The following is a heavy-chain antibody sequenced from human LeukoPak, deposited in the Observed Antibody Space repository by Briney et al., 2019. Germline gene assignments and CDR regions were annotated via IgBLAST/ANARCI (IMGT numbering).Heavy chain of an antibody. CDR1: GFTFSSYA. D-gene: IGHD6-13*01. Sequence: PGRSLRLSCAASGFTFSSYAMHWVRQAPGKGLEWVALMSYDGSNKYYADSVKGRLTISRDNSKNTLYLQMNSLRAEDTAVYCCARGYSNSWYFFDYWGQGTLVTVSS. J-gene: IGHJ4*02. CDR2: MSYDGSNK. V-gene: IGHV3-30*04. CDR3: ARGYSNSWYFFDY.